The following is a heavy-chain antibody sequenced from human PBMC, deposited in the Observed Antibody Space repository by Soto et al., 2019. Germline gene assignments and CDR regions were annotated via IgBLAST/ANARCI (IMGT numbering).Heavy chain of an antibody. V-gene: IGHV3-7*01. CDR1: GFTFSNYW. Sequence: EVQLVESGGGLVQPGGSRRLSCEASGFTFSNYWRSWVRQAPGKGLEWVANIKHDGSEKYFVGSDNGRFTISRDNAKNSLFLQVNSLRAEDTAVYYCAREKRANGYFDYWGQGTLVTVSS. CDR3: AREKRANGYFDY. J-gene: IGHJ4*02. CDR2: IKHDGSEK. D-gene: IGHD6-25*01.